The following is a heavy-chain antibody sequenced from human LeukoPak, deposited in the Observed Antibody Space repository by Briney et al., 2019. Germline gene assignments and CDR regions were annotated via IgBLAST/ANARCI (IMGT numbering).Heavy chain of an antibody. CDR2: IYPGDSET. J-gene: IGHJ4*02. D-gene: IGHD2-15*01. Sequence: GESLKISCKGSGYSFTSYWIGWVRQKPGKDLEWLGIIYPGDSETKYSPSFQGQVTISADKSISTAYLQWSSLKASDSAIYYCARQESEITTPANRYFDRWGQGTLVTVSS. CDR3: ARQESEITTPANRYFDR. V-gene: IGHV5-51*01. CDR1: GYSFTSYW.